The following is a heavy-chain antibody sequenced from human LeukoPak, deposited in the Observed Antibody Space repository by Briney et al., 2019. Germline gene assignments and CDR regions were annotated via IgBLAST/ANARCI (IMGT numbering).Heavy chain of an antibody. CDR2: INADSGKT. CDR1: GYNFRSYA. D-gene: IGHD3-10*01. CDR3: ARGYDSGSQEDY. V-gene: IGHV1-3*01. J-gene: IGHJ4*02. Sequence: ASVKVSCKASGYNFRSYAIHWVRQAPGQRLEWMGWINADSGKTKYSQKCQGRVIITRDTSASTAYMELSDLRSEDTAVYYRARGYDSGSQEDYWGQGTLVAVSS.